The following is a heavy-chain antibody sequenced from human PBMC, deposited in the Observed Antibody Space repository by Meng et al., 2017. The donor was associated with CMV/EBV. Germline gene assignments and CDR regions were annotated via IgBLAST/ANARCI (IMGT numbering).Heavy chain of an antibody. CDR1: GYTFTSYY. J-gene: IGHJ5*02. D-gene: IGHD3-3*01. Sequence: ASVQVSCKASGYTFTSYYKHWVRQAPGQGLEWMGIINPSGGSTSYAQKFQGRVTMTRDTSTSTVYIELSSLRSEDTAVYYCARDFFSLEWLQYPPAPNWFDPWGQGTLVTVSS. CDR3: ARDFFSLEWLQYPPAPNWFDP. CDR2: INPSGGST. V-gene: IGHV1-46*01.